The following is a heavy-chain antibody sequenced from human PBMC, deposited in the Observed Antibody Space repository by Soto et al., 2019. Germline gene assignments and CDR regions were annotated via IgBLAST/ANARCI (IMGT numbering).Heavy chain of an antibody. Sequence: QVQLQESGPGLVKPSQTLSLTCTVSGGSISSGGYYWSWIRQHPGKGLEWIGYIYYSGSTYYNPSLRSRVTISVDTSKNQFSLKLSYVTAADTAVYYCARIGDILTGYYYGMDVWGQGTTVTVSS. CDR2: IYYSGST. D-gene: IGHD3-9*01. CDR1: GGSISSGGYY. J-gene: IGHJ6*02. CDR3: ARIGDILTGYYYGMDV. V-gene: IGHV4-31*03.